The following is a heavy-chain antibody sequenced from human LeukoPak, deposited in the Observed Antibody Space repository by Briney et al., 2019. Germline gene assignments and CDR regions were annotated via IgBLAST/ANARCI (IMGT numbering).Heavy chain of an antibody. Sequence: PSETLSLTCTVSGGSIISSGYFWGWIRQPPGQELEWIGSCYYSGSTYYNPSLKSRITISVDTSKNQFSLKVFSVTAADTATYYCARLGVPAAIANWGQGTLLTVSS. CDR1: GGSIISSGYF. D-gene: IGHD2-2*01. V-gene: IGHV4-39*01. CDR3: ARLGVPAAIAN. J-gene: IGHJ4*02. CDR2: CYYSGST.